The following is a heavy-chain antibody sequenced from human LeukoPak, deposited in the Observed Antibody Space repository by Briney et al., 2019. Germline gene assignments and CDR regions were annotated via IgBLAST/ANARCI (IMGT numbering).Heavy chain of an antibody. CDR2: ISGSGRNT. V-gene: IGHV3-23*01. CDR3: AKDEGVVLSTSFDFGH. CDR1: GFTFSIYA. Sequence: GGSLRLSCVVSGFTFSIYAMSWVRQAPGKGLEWVAFISGSGRNTYYADSVKGRFTIPRDNFRNTLSLQMNSLRPDDTAIYYCAKDEGVVLSTSFDFGHWGQGTLVAVSS. J-gene: IGHJ4*02. D-gene: IGHD3-10*01.